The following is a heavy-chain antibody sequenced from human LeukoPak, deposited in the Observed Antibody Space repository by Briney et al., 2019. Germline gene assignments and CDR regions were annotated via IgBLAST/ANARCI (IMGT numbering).Heavy chain of an antibody. CDR3: AKVGDWKYGHHDY. CDR2: INSDGSRT. J-gene: IGHJ4*02. D-gene: IGHD1-7*01. CDR1: GFTFSSYW. Sequence: GGSLRLSCAASGFTFSSYWMHWVRQAPGKGLVWVSRINSDGSRTSYADSVKGRFTISRDNSKNTLSLQMNSLRAEDTAVYYCAKVGDWKYGHHDYWGQGTLVTVSS. V-gene: IGHV3-74*01.